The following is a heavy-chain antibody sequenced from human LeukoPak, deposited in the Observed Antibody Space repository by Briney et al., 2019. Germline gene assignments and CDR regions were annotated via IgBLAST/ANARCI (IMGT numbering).Heavy chain of an antibody. CDR1: GFTFTNYA. V-gene: IGHV3-11*04. CDR3: ARETSLYYDILTGYQTGNWFDP. Sequence: PGGSLRLSCAASGFTFTNYAMSWVRQTPGKGLEWVSAISSSGSTIYYADFVKGRFTISRDNAKNSLYLQMNSLRAEDTAVYYCARETSLYYDILTGYQTGNWFDPWGQGTLVTVSS. CDR2: ISSSGSTI. D-gene: IGHD3-9*01. J-gene: IGHJ5*02.